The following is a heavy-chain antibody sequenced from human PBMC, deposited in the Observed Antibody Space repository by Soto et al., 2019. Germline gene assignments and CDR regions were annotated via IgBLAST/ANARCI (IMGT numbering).Heavy chain of an antibody. J-gene: IGHJ3*02. Sequence: LGESLKISCKGSGYSFTSYWISWVRQMPGKGLEWMGRIDPSDSYTNYSPSFQGHVTISADKSISTAYLQWSSLKASDTAMYYCARAHSSSWYHHEDAFDIWGQGTMVTV. V-gene: IGHV5-10-1*01. CDR1: GYSFTSYW. D-gene: IGHD6-13*01. CDR2: IDPSDSYT. CDR3: ARAHSSSWYHHEDAFDI.